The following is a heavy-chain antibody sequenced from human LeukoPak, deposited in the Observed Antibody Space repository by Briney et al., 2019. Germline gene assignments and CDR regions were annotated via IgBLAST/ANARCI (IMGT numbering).Heavy chain of an antibody. Sequence: SEALSLTCAVSGYSISSGYYWGWIRQPPGKGLEWIGSIYHSGSTYYNPSLKSRVTISVDTSKNQFSLKLSSVTAADTAVYYCARLRVVTEAFDIWGQGTMVTVSS. J-gene: IGHJ3*02. CDR1: GYSISSGYY. V-gene: IGHV4-38-2*01. D-gene: IGHD4-23*01. CDR3: ARLRVVTEAFDI. CDR2: IYHSGST.